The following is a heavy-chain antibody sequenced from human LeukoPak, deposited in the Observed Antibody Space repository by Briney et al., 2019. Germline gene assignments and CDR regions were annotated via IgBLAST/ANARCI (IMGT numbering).Heavy chain of an antibody. Sequence: GGSLRLSCAASGFTFSSYAMSWVRQAPGKGLEWVSAISGSGGSTYYADSVKGRFTISRDNSKNTLYLQMNSLRAEDTAVYYCAKDPPNGSGSYPNWFDPWGQGTLVTVSS. D-gene: IGHD3-10*01. CDR3: AKDPPNGSGSYPNWFDP. CDR1: GFTFSSYA. V-gene: IGHV3-23*01. CDR2: ISGSGGST. J-gene: IGHJ5*02.